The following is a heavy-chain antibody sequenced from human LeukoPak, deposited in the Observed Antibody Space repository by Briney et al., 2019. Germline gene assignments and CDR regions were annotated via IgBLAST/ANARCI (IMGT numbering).Heavy chain of an antibody. CDR2: IYTSGST. CDR3: ARENSGSYREFDY. V-gene: IGHV4-4*07. Sequence: SETLSLTCTVSGGSISSYYWSWIRQPAGKGLEWIGRIYTSGSTNYNASLKSRVSMSVDTSKNQFSLKLSSVTAADTAVFCCARENSGSYREFDYWGQGTLVTVSS. CDR1: GGSISSYY. J-gene: IGHJ4*02. D-gene: IGHD1-26*01.